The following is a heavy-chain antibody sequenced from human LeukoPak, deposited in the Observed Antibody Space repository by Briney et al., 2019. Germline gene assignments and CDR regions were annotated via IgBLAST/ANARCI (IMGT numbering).Heavy chain of an antibody. CDR3: AITGVRDFDS. V-gene: IGHV3-23*01. D-gene: IGHD3-10*01. Sequence: GGSLRLSSAASGFTFSISTMTWVRQAPGKGLEWVSSITGGGGSSTYHADSVKGRFTISRDNSKDTLFLQMNSLRAEDTAVYYCAITGVRDFDSWGQGTLVTVSS. J-gene: IGHJ4*02. CDR1: GFTFSIST. CDR2: ITGGGGSST.